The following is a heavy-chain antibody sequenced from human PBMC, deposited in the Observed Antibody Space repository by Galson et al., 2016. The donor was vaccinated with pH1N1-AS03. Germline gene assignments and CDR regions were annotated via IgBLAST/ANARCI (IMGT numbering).Heavy chain of an antibody. V-gene: IGHV1-2*02. CDR3: ATYRHFYGSSGPTTLYGLDV. Sequence: SVKVSCKASGYTFTGHWIHWVRQAPGQGPEWMGWINPNGGDTKYAQKFQGRVTMTRDTSITTAYLELSGLRSDDTAVYSCATYRHFYGSSGPTTLYGLDVWGQGTTVTVSS. CDR1: GYTFTGHW. D-gene: IGHD3-22*01. J-gene: IGHJ6*02. CDR2: INPNGGDT.